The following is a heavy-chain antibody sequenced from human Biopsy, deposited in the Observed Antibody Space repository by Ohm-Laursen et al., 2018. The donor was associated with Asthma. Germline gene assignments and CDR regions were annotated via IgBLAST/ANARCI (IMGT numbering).Heavy chain of an antibody. CDR1: GGTFNTYV. J-gene: IGHJ4*02. D-gene: IGHD2-2*01. CDR2: INSVFGTT. Sequence: SSVKVSCNSLGGTFNTYVIGWVRQAPGQGLEWIGGINSVFGTTTYPQKFQDRVTITADDSTSTVYMELSSLRSEDTAVYYCARKAGSCISRTCYSLDFWGQGTLVAVSS. CDR3: ARKAGSCISRTCYSLDF. V-gene: IGHV1-69*01.